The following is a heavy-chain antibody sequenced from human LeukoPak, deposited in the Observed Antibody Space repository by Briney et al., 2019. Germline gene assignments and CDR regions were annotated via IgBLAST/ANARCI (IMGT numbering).Heavy chain of an antibody. CDR2: IRGSGGST. V-gene: IGHV3-23*01. D-gene: IGHD1-26*01. CDR1: GFTFSSYA. CDR3: AKGDPEWELLRALDY. Sequence: PGGSLRLSCAASGFTFSSYAMSWVRQAPGKGLEWVSAIRGSGGSTYYADSVKGRFTISRDNSKNTLYLQMNSLRAEDTAVYYCAKGDPEWELLRALDYWGQGTLVTVSS. J-gene: IGHJ4*02.